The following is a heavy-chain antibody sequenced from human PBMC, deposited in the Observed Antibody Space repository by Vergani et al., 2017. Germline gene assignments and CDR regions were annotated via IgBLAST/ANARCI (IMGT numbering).Heavy chain of an antibody. CDR2: INSNSGNP. CDR1: GYTFTNYA. D-gene: IGHD2-15*01. V-gene: IGHV7-4-1*02. J-gene: IGHJ5*02. Sequence: QVQLVQSGSEVKKPGASVKVSCRASGYTFTNYALNWVRQAPGQGLEWMGWINSNSGNPTYAQGFKGRFVFSLDSSVSTSYLQINSLPPEDTAVYYCVRTRSVSCTGGSCYSGWFDPWGQGTLVTVSS. CDR3: VRTRSVSCTGGSCYSGWFDP.